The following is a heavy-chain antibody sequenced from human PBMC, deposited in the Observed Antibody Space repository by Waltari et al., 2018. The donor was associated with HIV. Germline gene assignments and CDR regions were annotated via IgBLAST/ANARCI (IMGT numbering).Heavy chain of an antibody. V-gene: IGHV3-48*02. Sequence: EEQLVESGGGLVQPGGSLRLSCAASGFPFSRSAVTWVRQAPGKGLEWIAYISSESTNIQYADSVKGRFTVSRDNAEESLYLEMNSLRDEDTAVYYCARDTLNFYFGLDVWGQGTTVTVSS. D-gene: IGHD2-15*01. CDR1: GFPFSRSA. CDR2: ISSESTNI. J-gene: IGHJ6*02. CDR3: ARDTLNFYFGLDV.